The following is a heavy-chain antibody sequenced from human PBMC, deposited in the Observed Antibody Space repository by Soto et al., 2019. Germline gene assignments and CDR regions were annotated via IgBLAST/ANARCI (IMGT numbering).Heavy chain of an antibody. J-gene: IGHJ6*02. CDR2: IYYSGST. Sequence: SETLSPTSTVSGCSISSSSYYWNLIRQPPGKGLEVIGYIYYSGSTTYSPALKSRVTISVDTSKNQFSLKLSSVTAADTAVYYCAGVIAAAGTNYYYGMDVWGQGTTVTVSS. V-gene: IGHV4-61*01. D-gene: IGHD6-13*01. CDR3: AGVIAAAGTNYYYGMDV. CDR1: GCSISSSSYY.